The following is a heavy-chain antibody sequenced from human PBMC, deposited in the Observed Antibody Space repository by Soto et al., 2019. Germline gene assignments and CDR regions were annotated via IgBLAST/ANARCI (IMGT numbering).Heavy chain of an antibody. D-gene: IGHD2-21*01. Sequence: QITLKESGPTLVKPTQTLTLTCTFSGFSLSTSGVGVGWIRQPPGKALEWLALIYWDDDKRYSPSLKSRLTITKDTSKNQVVLTMTNMDPVDPATYYCALWGGGELAFDYWGQGTLVTVSS. CDR2: IYWDDDK. CDR1: GFSLSTSGVG. V-gene: IGHV2-5*02. CDR3: ALWGGGELAFDY. J-gene: IGHJ4*02.